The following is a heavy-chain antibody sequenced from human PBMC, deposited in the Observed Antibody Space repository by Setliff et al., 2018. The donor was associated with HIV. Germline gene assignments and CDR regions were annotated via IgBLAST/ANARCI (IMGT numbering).Heavy chain of an antibody. CDR3: AADPGLPNGIHF. CDR1: GFTFKKYA. Sequence: GGSLRLSCAASGFTFKKYAMSWVRHAPGKGLEWVSVISGSGESIYHTDSVKGRFTISRDDSKNTVYLQMNNLRAEDTAMYYCAADPGLPNGIHFWVPGTAVTVSS. D-gene: IGHD2-15*01. CDR2: ISGSGESI. V-gene: IGHV3-23*01. J-gene: IGHJ6*02.